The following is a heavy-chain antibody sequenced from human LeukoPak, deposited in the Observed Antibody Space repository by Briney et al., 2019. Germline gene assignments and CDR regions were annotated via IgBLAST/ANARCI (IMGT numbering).Heavy chain of an antibody. D-gene: IGHD5-18*01. V-gene: IGHV1-2*02. J-gene: IGHJ4*02. CDR3: ARDPRRGYSYGFSY. Sequence: EASVKVSCKASGYTFTDYYMHWARQAPGQGLEWMGWINPNSGGTNYAQKLQGRVTMTTDTSTSTAYMELRSLRSDDTAVYYCARDPRRGYSYGFSYWGQGTLVTVSS. CDR2: INPNSGGT. CDR1: GYTFTDYY.